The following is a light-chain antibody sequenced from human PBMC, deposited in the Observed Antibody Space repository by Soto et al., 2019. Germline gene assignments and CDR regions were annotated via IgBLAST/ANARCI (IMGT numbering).Light chain of an antibody. J-gene: IGLJ2*01. CDR2: DYI. CDR1: SSNIENNF. V-gene: IGLV1-51*01. CDR3: GTWYSSLSAVV. Sequence: QSVLTQPPSVSAAPGQKVTISCSGSSSNIENNFVSWYQQLPGTAPKLLIYDYIKRPSGIPDRFSGSKSGTSATLDITGLQTGDEADYYCGTWYSSLSAVVFGGGTKVTVL.